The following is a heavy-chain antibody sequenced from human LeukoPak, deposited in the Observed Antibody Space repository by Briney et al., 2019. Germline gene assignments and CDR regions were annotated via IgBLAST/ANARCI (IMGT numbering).Heavy chain of an antibody. V-gene: IGHV1-3*01. D-gene: IGHD4-11*01. J-gene: IGHJ5*02. Sequence: ASVKVSCKAPGYTFTSYAMHWVRQDPGQRLEWMGWINAGNGNTKYSQKFQGRVTITRDTSASTAYMELSSLRSEDTAVYYCAREGLIGYSHPCDPWGQGTLVTVSS. CDR1: GYTFTSYA. CDR2: INAGNGNT. CDR3: AREGLIGYSHPCDP.